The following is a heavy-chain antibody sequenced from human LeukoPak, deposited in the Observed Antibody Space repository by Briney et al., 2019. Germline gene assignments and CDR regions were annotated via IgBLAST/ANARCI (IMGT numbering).Heavy chain of an antibody. V-gene: IGHV3-9*01. Sequence: TGGSLRLSCAASGFTFDDYAMHWVRHAPGKGLEWVSGINWNSVRIVYADSVKGRFTISRDNTKNSLYLQMNSLRAEDTALYYCAKDMGDFWTGYPMDVWGKGTTVTVSS. CDR2: INWNSVRI. J-gene: IGHJ6*03. CDR3: AKDMGDFWTGYPMDV. D-gene: IGHD3/OR15-3a*01. CDR1: GFTFDDYA.